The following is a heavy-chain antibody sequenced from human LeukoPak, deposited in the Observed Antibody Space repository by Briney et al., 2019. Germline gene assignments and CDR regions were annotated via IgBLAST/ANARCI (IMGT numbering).Heavy chain of an antibody. Sequence: GASVKVSCKASVYTFSIYGVTWVRQAPGQGLEWMGWISARNGNTNYAQKVQGRLTMTIDTSTSTAYMELRSLTSDDTAVYFCARVGAGVTRFADPWGQGTLVTVSS. CDR2: ISARNGNT. V-gene: IGHV1-18*01. CDR3: ARVGAGVTRFADP. J-gene: IGHJ5*02. CDR1: VYTFSIYG. D-gene: IGHD1-26*01.